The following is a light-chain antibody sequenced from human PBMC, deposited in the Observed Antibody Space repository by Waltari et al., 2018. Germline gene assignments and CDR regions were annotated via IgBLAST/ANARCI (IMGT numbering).Light chain of an antibody. J-gene: IGLJ2*01. CDR3: QAWDSNVVI. CDR2: KDS. V-gene: IGLV3-1*01. Sequence: SYDLTQPPSVSVSPGQTASITCSGDKLGDKYASWSQQKPGQSPVVVTYKDSQRPSGIPERFSGSNSGNTATLTISGAQALDEADYYCQAWDSNVVIFGGGTKLTVL. CDR1: KLGDKY.